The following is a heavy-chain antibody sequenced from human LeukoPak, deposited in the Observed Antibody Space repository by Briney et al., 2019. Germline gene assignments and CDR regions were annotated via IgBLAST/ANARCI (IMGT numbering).Heavy chain of an antibody. CDR1: GYTFTSYG. CDR3: AREGAMVFDY. CDR2: INAYNGST. J-gene: IGHJ4*02. V-gene: IGHV1-18*01. D-gene: IGHD5-18*01. Sequence: GSMKVSCKASGYTFTSYGITWVRQAPGQGLEWMGWINAYNGSTKYAQKLQGRVTMTTDTSTSTAYMELRSLRSDDTAVYYCAREGAMVFDYWGQGTLVTASS.